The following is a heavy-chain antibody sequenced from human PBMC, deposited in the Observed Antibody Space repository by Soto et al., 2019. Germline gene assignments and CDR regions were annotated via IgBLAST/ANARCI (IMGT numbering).Heavy chain of an antibody. CDR3: ARATMVRGALDY. CDR1: GGSISSGGYS. D-gene: IGHD3-10*01. J-gene: IGHJ4*02. CDR2: IYHSGST. Sequence: SETLSLTCAVSGGSISSGGYSWSWIRQPPGKGLEWIGYIYHSGSTYYNPSLKSRVTISVDRSKNQFSLKLSSVTAADTAVYYCARATMVRGALDYWGQGTLVTVSS. V-gene: IGHV4-30-2*01.